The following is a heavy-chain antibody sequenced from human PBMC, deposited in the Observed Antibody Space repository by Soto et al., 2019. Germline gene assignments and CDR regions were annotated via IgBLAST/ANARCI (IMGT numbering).Heavy chain of an antibody. J-gene: IGHJ4*02. CDR2: IYYSGRT. CDR1: GDSISSYY. D-gene: IGHD2-15*01. V-gene: IGHV4-59*07. CDR3: ARGHLGITTTGTWYDFDY. Sequence: PSDTLSLTCTVSGDSISSYYWTWIRQPPGKGLEYIGYIYYSGRTYYNPSLKSRVTISVDTSKNQFSLKLSSVTAADTAVYYCARGHLGITTTGTWYDFDYWGQGTLVTVSS.